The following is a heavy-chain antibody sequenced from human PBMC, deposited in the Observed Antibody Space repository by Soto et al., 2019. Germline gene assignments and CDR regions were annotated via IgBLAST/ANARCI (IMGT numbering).Heavy chain of an antibody. CDR1: GGSISSSSYY. J-gene: IGHJ6*02. CDR3: AREEVGDYYYYGMDV. D-gene: IGHD2-15*01. V-gene: IGHV4-39*02. CDR2: IYYSGST. Sequence: QLQLQESGPGLVKPSETLSLTCTVSGGSISSSSYYWGWIRQPPGKGLEWIGSIYYSGSTYYNPSLKSRVTISVDTSKNQFSLKLSSVTAADTAVYYCAREEVGDYYYYGMDVWGQGTTVTVSS.